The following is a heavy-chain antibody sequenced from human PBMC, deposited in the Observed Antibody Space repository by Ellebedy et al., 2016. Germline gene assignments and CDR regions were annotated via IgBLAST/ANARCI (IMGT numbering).Heavy chain of an antibody. Sequence: GGSLRLSXVASGFTLTSSAMSWVRQAPGKGLEWVSSISGADSTTYYADSVKGRFTISRDNSKHTVSLQMNSLRAEDTAVYYCTKATPYGTTWFGRGDSWGQGTLVTVSS. D-gene: IGHD3-10*01. CDR3: TKATPYGTTWFGRGDS. J-gene: IGHJ4*02. CDR2: ISGADSTT. V-gene: IGHV3-23*01. CDR1: GFTLTSSA.